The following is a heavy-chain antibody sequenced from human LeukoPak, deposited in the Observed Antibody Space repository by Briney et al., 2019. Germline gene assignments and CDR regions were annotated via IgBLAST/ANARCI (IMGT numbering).Heavy chain of an antibody. CDR3: TRGRTLDNAPPAPCEY. Sequence: ASVKVSCKASGYIFTDYYMHWVRQAPGQGLEWMGWTNPKSGDTDYAQKFQGRVTMTRDTSISTVYMELSSLRSDDTAIYWCTRGRTLDNAPPAPCEYWGQGTLVTVSS. CDR1: GYIFTDYY. D-gene: IGHD2-2*03. J-gene: IGHJ4*02. CDR2: TNPKSGDT. V-gene: IGHV1-2*02.